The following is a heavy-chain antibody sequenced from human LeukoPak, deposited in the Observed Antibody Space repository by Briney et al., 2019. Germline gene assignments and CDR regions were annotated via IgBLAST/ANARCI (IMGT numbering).Heavy chain of an antibody. CDR3: ARLFYYDSSGPPS. V-gene: IGHV4-39*01. Sequence: SETLSLTCNVFGGSIRSSNYYWGWIRQPPGKGLEWIGSIYYSGSTYYNPSLKCRVTISVDTSNNQFSLKVRSATATDTAIYYCARLFYYDSSGPPSWGQGTLVTVSS. J-gene: IGHJ5*02. D-gene: IGHD3-22*01. CDR1: GGSIRSSNYY. CDR2: IYYSGST.